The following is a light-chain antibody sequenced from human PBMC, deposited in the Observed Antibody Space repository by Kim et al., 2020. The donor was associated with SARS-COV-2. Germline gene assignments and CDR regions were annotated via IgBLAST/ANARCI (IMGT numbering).Light chain of an antibody. V-gene: IGLV2-14*01. CDR1: SRDVDS. Sequence: QSALTQPASVSGSPGQSITISCTGTSRDVDSVSWYQQHPGKAPKLMIYDVIKRPSGVSHRFSGSKSGNTASLTISGLQAEDEADYYCSSYTTSATYVFGTGTKVTVL. CDR3: SSYTTSATYV. CDR2: DVI. J-gene: IGLJ1*01.